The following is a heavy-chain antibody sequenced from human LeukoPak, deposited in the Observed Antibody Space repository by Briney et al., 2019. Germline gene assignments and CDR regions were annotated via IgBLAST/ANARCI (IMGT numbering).Heavy chain of an antibody. CDR1: GGSISSGGYF. Sequence: PSQTLSLTCTVSGGSISSGGYFWNWIRQPPGKGLEWIGYIYYSGSTNYNPSLKSRVTISVDTSKNQFSLKLSSVTAADTAVYYCARGRNNWFDPWGQGTLVTVSS. CDR3: ARGRNNWFDP. V-gene: IGHV4-61*08. CDR2: IYYSGST. J-gene: IGHJ5*02.